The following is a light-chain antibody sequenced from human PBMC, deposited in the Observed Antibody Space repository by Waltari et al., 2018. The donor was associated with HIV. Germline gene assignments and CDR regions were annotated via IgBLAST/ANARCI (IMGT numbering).Light chain of an antibody. CDR2: QHN. CDR3: QTWDTSPASYG. V-gene: IGLV3-1*01. CDR1: KLADKY. J-gene: IGLJ1*01. Sequence: SYEVSQPPSVSVSPGQTASISCSGDKLADKYVSWYQQKPGQSPVLVIFQHNKRPSGIPERFSGSKSGNTATLTIRGTQTMDDADYFCQTWDTSPASYGFGTGTTVTVL.